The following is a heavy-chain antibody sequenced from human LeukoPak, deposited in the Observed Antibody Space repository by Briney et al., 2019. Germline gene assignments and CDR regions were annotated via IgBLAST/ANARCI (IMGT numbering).Heavy chain of an antibody. D-gene: IGHD2-2*01. CDR1: GFTFSSHG. J-gene: IGHJ4*02. CDR3: ARDGIKLYQLHDFDY. CDR2: ISGSGGST. V-gene: IGHV3-23*01. Sequence: GGSLRLSCAASGFTFSSHGMSWVRQAPGKGLEWVSAISGSGGSTYYADSVKGRFTMSRDNSKNTLYLQMNSLRAEDTAVYYCARDGIKLYQLHDFDYWGQGALVTVSS.